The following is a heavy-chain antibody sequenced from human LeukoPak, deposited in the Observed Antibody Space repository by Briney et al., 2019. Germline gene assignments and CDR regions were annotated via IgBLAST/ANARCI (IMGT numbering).Heavy chain of an antibody. CDR2: ISWNSGTK. D-gene: IGHD2-8*01. Sequence: PGGSLRLSCAASGFTFDDYAMHWARHAPGKGLEWVSGISWNSGTKGYADSVKGRFTISRDNAKNSLYLQMNSLRGEDAALYYCAVLHYYAMDVWGQGTTVTVSS. CDR1: GFTFDDYA. CDR3: AVLHYYAMDV. J-gene: IGHJ6*02. V-gene: IGHV3-9*01.